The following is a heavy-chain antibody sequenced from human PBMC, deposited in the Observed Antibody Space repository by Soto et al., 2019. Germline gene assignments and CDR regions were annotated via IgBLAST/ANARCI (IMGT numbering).Heavy chain of an antibody. D-gene: IGHD2-15*01. CDR2: IVVGSGKT. Sequence: SVKVSCKTSGFIFRSSAVQWVRQARGQRLEWMGRIVVGSGKTDYAQRFQRRLTLTREVATNTVYMELSSLILEDTARYYCTSEDVAPGSFWARGTLDPVSS. V-gene: IGHV1-58*01. CDR1: GFIFRSSA. J-gene: IGHJ4*02. CDR3: TSEDVAPGSF.